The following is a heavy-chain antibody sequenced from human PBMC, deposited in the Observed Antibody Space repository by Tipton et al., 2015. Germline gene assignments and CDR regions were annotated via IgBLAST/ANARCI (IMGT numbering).Heavy chain of an antibody. D-gene: IGHD2-15*01. CDR3: ARDHSSWWD. CDR2: ISHSGNT. Sequence: TLSLTCAVSAYSISSDYYWGWIRQPPGKGLEWIGSISHSGNTYYNPSLKSRVTMSRDTSKNQFSLMLNSVTAADTAVYFCARDHSSWWDWGQGTLVTVSS. V-gene: IGHV4-38-2*02. J-gene: IGHJ4*02. CDR1: AYSISSDYY.